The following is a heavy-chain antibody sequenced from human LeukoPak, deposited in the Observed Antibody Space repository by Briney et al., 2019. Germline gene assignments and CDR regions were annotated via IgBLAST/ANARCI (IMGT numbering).Heavy chain of an antibody. CDR2: INHSGST. Sequence: SETLSLTCTVSGGSISSYYWSWIRQPPGKGLEWIGEINHSGSTNYNPSLKSRVTISVDTSKNQFSLKLSSVTAADTAVYYCARGRGSGIQLWLLDYWGQGTLVTVSS. D-gene: IGHD5-18*01. CDR3: ARGRGSGIQLWLLDY. CDR1: GGSISSYY. V-gene: IGHV4-34*01. J-gene: IGHJ4*02.